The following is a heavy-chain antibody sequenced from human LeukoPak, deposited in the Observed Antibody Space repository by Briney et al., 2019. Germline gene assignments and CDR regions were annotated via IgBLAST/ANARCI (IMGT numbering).Heavy chain of an antibody. CDR1: GGFISSYY. D-gene: IGHD1-26*01. J-gene: IGHJ4*02. CDR2: IYTSGST. CDR3: ARVRVGATTGFDY. V-gene: IGHV4-4*07. Sequence: SETLSLTFTVSGGFISSYYWSWIRQPAGKGLEGIGRIYTSGSTTYNPSLKSRVTMSVDTSKNQFSLKLSSVTAADTAVYYCARVRVGATTGFDYWGQGTLVTVSS.